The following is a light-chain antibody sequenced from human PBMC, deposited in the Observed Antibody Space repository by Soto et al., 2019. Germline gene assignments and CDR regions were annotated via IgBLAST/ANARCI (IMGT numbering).Light chain of an antibody. CDR3: MIWHNSAVV. CDR2: YKSDSDK. CDR1: SGINVGTYR. Sequence: VLTQPSSLSASPGASASLTCTLRSGINVGTYRIYWYQQKPGSPPQYLLRYKSDSDKQQGSGVPSRFSGSKDASANAGILLISGLQSEDEADYYCMIWHNSAVVFGGGTKVTVL. V-gene: IGLV5-45*03. J-gene: IGLJ2*01.